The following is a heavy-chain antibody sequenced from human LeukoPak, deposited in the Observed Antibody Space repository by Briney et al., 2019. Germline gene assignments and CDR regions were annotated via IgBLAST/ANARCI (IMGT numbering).Heavy chain of an antibody. CDR1: GGSISSYY. J-gene: IGHJ4*02. CDR2: IYTSGST. Sequence: SETLSLPCTVSGGSISSYYWSWIRQPAGKGLEWIGRIYTSGSTNYNPSLKSRVTMSVDTSKNQFSLKLSSVTAADTAVCYCASTYCDFWSGYRGGDFHYWGQGTLVTVSS. CDR3: ASTYCDFWSGYRGGDFHY. D-gene: IGHD3-3*01. V-gene: IGHV4-4*07.